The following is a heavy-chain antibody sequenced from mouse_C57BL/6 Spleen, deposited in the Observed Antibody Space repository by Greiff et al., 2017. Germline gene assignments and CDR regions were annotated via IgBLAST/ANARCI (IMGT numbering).Heavy chain of an antibody. D-gene: IGHD1-3*01. J-gene: IGHJ2*01. CDR2: ISSGSSTI. CDR3: ARSSYYFDY. V-gene: IGHV5-17*01. Sequence: EVQGVESGGGLVKPGGSLKLSCAASGFTFSDYGMHWVRQAPEKGLEWVAYISSGSSTIYYAETVKGRFTISRDNAKNTLFLQMTSLRSEDTAMYYCARSSYYFDYWGQGTTLTVSS. CDR1: GFTFSDYG.